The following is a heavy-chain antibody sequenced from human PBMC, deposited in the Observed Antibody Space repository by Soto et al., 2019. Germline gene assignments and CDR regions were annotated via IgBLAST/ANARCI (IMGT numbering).Heavy chain of an antibody. Sequence: SETLSLTCAVSGGSIISSNCWILVRHPPGKGLEWIGEIYHSGSTNYNPSLKSRVTISVDKSKNQFSLKLSSVTAADTAVYYCARDLRSELEPSYGMDVWGQGTTVTVSS. CDR2: IYHSGST. D-gene: IGHD1-1*01. J-gene: IGHJ6*02. CDR1: GGSIISSNC. CDR3: ARDLRSELEPSYGMDV. V-gene: IGHV4-4*02.